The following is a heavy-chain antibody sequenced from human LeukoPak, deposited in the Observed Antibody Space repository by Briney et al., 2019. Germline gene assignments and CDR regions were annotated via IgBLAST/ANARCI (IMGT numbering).Heavy chain of an antibody. CDR2: ISGRSDNI. V-gene: IGHV3-23*01. D-gene: IGHD2-15*01. CDR3: ANGGYYSLDS. Sequence: GGSLRLSCAASGFAFSSHAMSWVRQAPGKGLEWVSAISGRSDNIYYADSVKGRFTISRDNSKRTLFLQTDSLRDEDTAVYYCANGGYYSLDSWGQGTLVTVSS. CDR1: GFAFSSHA. J-gene: IGHJ4*02.